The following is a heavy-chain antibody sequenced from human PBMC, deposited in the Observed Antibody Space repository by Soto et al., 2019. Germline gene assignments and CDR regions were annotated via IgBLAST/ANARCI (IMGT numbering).Heavy chain of an antibody. CDR1: GFTVSSNY. V-gene: IGHV3-53*01. CDR3: ATEAARDYDILTGYYNY. CDR2: IYSGGST. J-gene: IGHJ4*02. D-gene: IGHD3-9*01. Sequence: EVPLVESGGGLIQPGGSLRLSCAASGFTVSSNYMSWVRQAPGKGLEWVSVIYSGGSTYYADSVKGRFTISRDNSKNTLYLQINSLRAEDTAVYYCATEAARDYDILTGYYNYWGQGTLVTVSS.